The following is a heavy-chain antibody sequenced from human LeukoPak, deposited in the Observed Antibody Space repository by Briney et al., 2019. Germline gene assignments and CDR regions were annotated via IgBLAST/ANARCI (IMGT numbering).Heavy chain of an antibody. J-gene: IGHJ3*02. CDR3: AKSNGYGLVDI. CDR1: GGSVNSYY. CDR2: IYDGGST. Sequence: SETLSLTCTVSGGSVNSYYLSWIRQPAGKTLEWIGRIYDGGSTNYNPSLKSRVTISVDTSKNQFSLKLNSVTAADTAVYYCAKSNGYGLVDIWGQGTMVTVSS. V-gene: IGHV4-4*07. D-gene: IGHD3-10*01.